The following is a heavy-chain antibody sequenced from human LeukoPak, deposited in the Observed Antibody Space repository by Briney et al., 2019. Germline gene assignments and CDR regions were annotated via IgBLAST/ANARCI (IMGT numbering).Heavy chain of an antibody. Sequence: GGSLRLSCAASGFTFSSYAMSWVRQAPGKGLEWVSAISGSGGSTYYADSVKGRFTISRDNAKNSLYLQMNSLRAEDTAVYYCAWTYGSVPFDYWGQGTLVTVSS. J-gene: IGHJ4*02. V-gene: IGHV3-23*01. CDR3: AWTYGSVPFDY. CDR1: GFTFSSYA. D-gene: IGHD3-10*01. CDR2: ISGSGGST.